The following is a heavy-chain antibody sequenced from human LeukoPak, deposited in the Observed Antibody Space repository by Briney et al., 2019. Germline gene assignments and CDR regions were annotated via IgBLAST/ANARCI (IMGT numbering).Heavy chain of an antibody. Sequence: SETLSLTCTVSGYSISSGYYWGWIRQPPGKGLEWIGSIYHSGSTYYNPSLKSRVTISVDTSNNQLSLKVNSVTAADTAMYYCVKCNSRYQPWTLDIWGRGTMVTVSS. D-gene: IGHD2-2*01. CDR3: VKCNSRYQPWTLDI. CDR1: GYSISSGYY. J-gene: IGHJ3*02. V-gene: IGHV4-38-2*02. CDR2: IYHSGST.